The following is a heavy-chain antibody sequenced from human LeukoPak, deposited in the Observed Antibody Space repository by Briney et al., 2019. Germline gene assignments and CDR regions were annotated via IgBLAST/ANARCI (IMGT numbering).Heavy chain of an antibody. CDR1: GYSFTKYY. J-gene: IGHJ5*02. D-gene: IGHD5-24*01. CDR3: ARDFADGYKNTNWFDP. Sequence: SVKVSCKASGYSFTKYYIHWVRQAPGQGLVWMGGIIPIFGTANYAQKFQGRVTITADESTSTAYMELSSLTSEDTAVYYCARDFADGYKNTNWFDPWGQGTLVTVSS. CDR2: IIPIFGTA. V-gene: IGHV1-69*13.